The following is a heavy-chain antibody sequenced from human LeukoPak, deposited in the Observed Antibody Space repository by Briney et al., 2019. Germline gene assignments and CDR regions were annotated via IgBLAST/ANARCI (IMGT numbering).Heavy chain of an antibody. CDR3: TRHESTSGTLRLNGNSRAGDY. V-gene: IGHV3-73*01. Sequence: PGGSLRLSCAASGFTFSGSAMHWVRQASGKGLEWVGRIRSRANSYATAYAASVKGRFTISRDDSKNTAYLQMNSLKTEDTAVYYCTRHESTSGTLRLNGNSRAGDYWGQGTLVTVSS. CDR1: GFTFSGSA. D-gene: IGHD1-14*01. CDR2: IRSRANSYAT. J-gene: IGHJ4*02.